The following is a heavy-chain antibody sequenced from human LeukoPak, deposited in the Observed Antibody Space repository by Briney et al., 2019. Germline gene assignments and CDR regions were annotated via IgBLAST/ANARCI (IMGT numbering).Heavy chain of an antibody. D-gene: IGHD3-16*01. V-gene: IGHV4-61*10. CDR1: GDSISSGSYY. J-gene: IGHJ6*03. CDR2: IYGRRGS. Sequence: SETLSLTCTVSGDSISSGSYYWSWIRQPAGKGLEWIGRIYGRRGSNYNPSLKSRVTISIDKSKNQFSLKMNSVTAADTAVYYCARETSQKGAHYMDVWGKGTTVTISS. CDR3: ARETSQKGAHYMDV.